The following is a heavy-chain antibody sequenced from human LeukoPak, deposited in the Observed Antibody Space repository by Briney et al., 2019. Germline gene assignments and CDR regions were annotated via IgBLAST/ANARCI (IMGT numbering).Heavy chain of an antibody. V-gene: IGHV3-48*01. D-gene: IGHD3-10*01. CDR2: ISSSSSTI. CDR1: GFTFSSYS. Sequence: GGSLRLSCAASGFTFSSYSMNWVRQAPGKGLEWVSYISSSSSTIYYADSVKGRFTISRDNAKNSLYLQMNSLRAEDTAVYYCAREGAREWFGELLYKPPNWFDPWGQGTLVTVSS. J-gene: IGHJ5*02. CDR3: AREGAREWFGELLYKPPNWFDP.